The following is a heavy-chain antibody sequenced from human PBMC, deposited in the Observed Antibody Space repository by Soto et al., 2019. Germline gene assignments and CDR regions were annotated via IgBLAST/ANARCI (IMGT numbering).Heavy chain of an antibody. J-gene: IGHJ4*02. Sequence: QVQLVESGGGLVKPGGPLRLSCVASGFTFSDYYMSWIRQAPGKGLEWISYISGGDSMYYADSVKGRFTISRDNAKNSLYLQMNSLRVDDTAVYYCARVGTRDYWGQGTLVTVSS. CDR3: ARVGTRDY. CDR1: GFTFSDYY. CDR2: ISGGDSM. V-gene: IGHV3-11*01. D-gene: IGHD7-27*01.